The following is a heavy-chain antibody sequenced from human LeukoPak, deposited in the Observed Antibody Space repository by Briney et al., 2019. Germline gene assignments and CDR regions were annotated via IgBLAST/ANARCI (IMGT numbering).Heavy chain of an antibody. V-gene: IGHV4-59*01. J-gene: IGHJ4*02. CDR3: ATRSTGVAATFDS. CDR2: ISYSGNT. Sequence: SETLTLTRSVYGGSISSYYWSWIRQAPGKGLEWIGYISYSGNTNYNPSLKSRVTISVDTSKNQFSLKLRYVTAADTAVYYCATRSTGVAATFDSWGQGALVTVSS. CDR1: GGSISSYY. D-gene: IGHD2-15*01.